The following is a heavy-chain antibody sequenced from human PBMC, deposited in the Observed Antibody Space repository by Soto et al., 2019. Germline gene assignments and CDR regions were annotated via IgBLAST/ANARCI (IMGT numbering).Heavy chain of an antibody. D-gene: IGHD6-19*01. CDR2: ISSSSSYI. J-gene: IGHJ5*02. CDR1: GFTFSSYS. Sequence: PGGSLTLSRAASGFTFSSYSMNWVSQAPGKGLEWVSSISSSSSYIYYADSVKGRFTISRDNDKNSLYLQMNSLRAEDTAVYYCARGGYSSGCCTFDLWGQGTLVTVS. V-gene: IGHV3-21*01. CDR3: ARGGYSSGCCTFDL.